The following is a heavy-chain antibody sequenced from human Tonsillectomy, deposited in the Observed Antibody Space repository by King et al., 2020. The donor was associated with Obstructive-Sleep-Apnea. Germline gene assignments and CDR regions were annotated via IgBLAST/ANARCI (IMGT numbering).Heavy chain of an antibody. D-gene: IGHD6-13*01. CDR3: TRDPGVTAADWYFDL. CDR1: GFTFRGFV. J-gene: IGHJ2*01. Sequence: VQLVESGGGLVQPGGSLKLSCEASGFTFRGFVVHWVRQAPAKGLEWLGGFRNKFKNYATGNAASVRGRFTISRDEVENTAYLQMNSLKTEDTAVYYCTRDPGVTAADWYFDLWGRGTLVTVSS. V-gene: IGHV3-73*01. CDR2: FRNKFKNYAT.